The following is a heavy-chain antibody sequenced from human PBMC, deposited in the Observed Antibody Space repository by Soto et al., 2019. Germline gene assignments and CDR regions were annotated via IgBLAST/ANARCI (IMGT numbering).Heavy chain of an antibody. V-gene: IGHV3-49*03. CDR1: GFTFGDYA. CDR3: TRENVVVPAASSTFDY. D-gene: IGHD2-2*01. J-gene: IGHJ4*02. CDR2: IRSKAYGGTT. Sequence: GGSLRLSCTASGFTFGDYAMSWFRQAPGKGLEWVGFIRSKAYGGTTEYAASVKGRFTISRDDSKSIAYLQMNSLKTEDTAVYYCTRENVVVPAASSTFDYWGQGTLVTVSS.